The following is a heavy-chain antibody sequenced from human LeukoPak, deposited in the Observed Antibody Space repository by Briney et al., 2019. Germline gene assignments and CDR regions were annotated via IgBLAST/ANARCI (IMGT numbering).Heavy chain of an antibody. CDR3: ARRELLSTPDAFDI. V-gene: IGHV4-39*01. D-gene: IGHD3-10*01. Sequence: SATLSLTCTVSGGSISSSSYNWGWIRQPPGSGLEWIGSIYYSGSSYYNPSLKSRVTISVDTSKNQCSLKVSSVNAADTAVYYCARRELLSTPDAFDIWGQGTMVTVSS. J-gene: IGHJ3*02. CDR1: GGSISSSSYN. CDR2: IYYSGSS.